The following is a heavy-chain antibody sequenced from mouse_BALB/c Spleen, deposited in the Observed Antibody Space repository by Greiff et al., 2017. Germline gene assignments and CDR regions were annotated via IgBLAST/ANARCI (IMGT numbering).Heavy chain of an antibody. Sequence: VQLKESGAELVKPGASVKLSCTASGFNIKDTYMHWVKQRPEQGLEWIGRIDPANGNTKYDPKFQGKATITADTSSNTAYLQLSSLTSEDTAVYYCARDYGSGWFAYWGQGTLVTVSA. CDR3: ARDYGSGWFAY. J-gene: IGHJ3*01. CDR2: IDPANGNT. D-gene: IGHD2-2*01. CDR1: GFNIKDTY. V-gene: IGHV14-3*02.